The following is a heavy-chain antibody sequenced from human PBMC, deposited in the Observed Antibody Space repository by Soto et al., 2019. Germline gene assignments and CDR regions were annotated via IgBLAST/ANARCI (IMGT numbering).Heavy chain of an antibody. CDR2: IGGLGDRA. V-gene: IGHV3-23*01. CDR1: GFTFTNYA. D-gene: IGHD3-10*01. J-gene: IGHJ4*02. CDR3: AKFGGWFGDFLRTYFDY. Sequence: GGSLRLSCAASGFTFTNYAMSWVRQTPGRGLEWVSIIGGLGDRAFYADSVKGRFTISRDNSKNTLYLQMNSLRAEDTAVYYCAKFGGWFGDFLRTYFDYWGQGSLVTVSS.